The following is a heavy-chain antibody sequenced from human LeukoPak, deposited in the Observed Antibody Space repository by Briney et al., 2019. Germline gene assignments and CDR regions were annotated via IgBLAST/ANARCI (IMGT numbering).Heavy chain of an antibody. V-gene: IGHV3-23*01. CDR3: AKGHSSTWYGTDV. J-gene: IGHJ6*04. Sequence: GGSLRLSCAASGFTFSSYTMIWVRQAPGKGLEWVSAISGSGDSTSYADSVKGRFTISRDTSKNTLYLQMNSLRAEDTAVYYCAKGHSSTWYGTDVWGKGTTVTVSS. CDR2: ISGSGDST. CDR1: GFTFSSYT. D-gene: IGHD6-13*01.